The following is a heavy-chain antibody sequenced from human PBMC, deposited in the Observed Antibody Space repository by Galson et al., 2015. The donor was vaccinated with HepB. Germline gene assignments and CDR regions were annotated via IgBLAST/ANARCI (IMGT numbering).Heavy chain of an antibody. CDR3: ASHGVAYYYDSSGYYSDY. Sequence: SLRLSCAASGFTFDDYGMSWVRQAPGKGLEWVSGINWNGGSTGYADSVKGRFTISRDNAKNSLYLQMNSLRAEDTALYYCASHGVAYYYDSSGYYSDYWGQGTLVTVSS. D-gene: IGHD3-22*01. CDR2: INWNGGST. J-gene: IGHJ4*02. CDR1: GFTFDDYG. V-gene: IGHV3-20*04.